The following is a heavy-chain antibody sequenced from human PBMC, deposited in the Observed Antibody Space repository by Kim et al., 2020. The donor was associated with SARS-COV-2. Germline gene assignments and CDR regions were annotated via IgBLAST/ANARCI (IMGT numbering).Heavy chain of an antibody. J-gene: IGHJ6*02. CDR1: GFTFTSSA. D-gene: IGHD1-26*01. CDR3: AAPVGATTKDYYYYGMDV. Sequence: SVKVSCKASGFTFTSSAMQWVRQARGQRLEWIGWIVVGSGNTNYAQKFQERVTITRDMSTSTAYMELSSLRSEDTAVYYCAAPVGATTKDYYYYGMDVWGQGTTVTVSS. CDR2: IVVGSGNT. V-gene: IGHV1-58*02.